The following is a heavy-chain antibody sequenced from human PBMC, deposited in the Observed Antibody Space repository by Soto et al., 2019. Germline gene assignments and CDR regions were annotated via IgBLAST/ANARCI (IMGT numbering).Heavy chain of an antibody. CDR1: GASITKDDFF. D-gene: IGHD5-18*01. CDR2: ITYGGSI. J-gene: IGHJ1*01. CDR3: AKMERTQLWLLGPN. Sequence: TYTGSGASITKDDFFWCWVRQHTDKGLEWLAYITYGGSIYYNPSLRSRLSVSIDKSKSQFSLNVRSVTAADTALYFCAKMERTQLWLLGPNWGHG. V-gene: IGHV4-31*03.